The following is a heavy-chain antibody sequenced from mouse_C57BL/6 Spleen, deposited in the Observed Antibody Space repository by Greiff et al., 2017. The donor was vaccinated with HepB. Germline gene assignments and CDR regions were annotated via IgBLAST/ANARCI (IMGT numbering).Heavy chain of an antibody. Sequence: EVQLQQSGPELVKPGASVKIPCKASGYTFTDYNMDWVKQSHGKSLEWIGDINPNNGGTIYNQKFKGKATLTVDKSSSTAYMELRSLTSEVTAVYYCARDDYDGSWFAYWGQGTLVTVSA. J-gene: IGHJ3*01. D-gene: IGHD2-4*01. V-gene: IGHV1-18*01. CDR3: ARDDYDGSWFAY. CDR2: INPNNGGT. CDR1: GYTFTDYN.